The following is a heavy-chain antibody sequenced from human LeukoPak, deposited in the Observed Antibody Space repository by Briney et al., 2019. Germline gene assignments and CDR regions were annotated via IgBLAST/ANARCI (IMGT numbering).Heavy chain of an antibody. J-gene: IGHJ4*02. CDR3: ARGRMTYYYDSSGLGY. Sequence: SGGSLRLSCAASGFTVSSNYMSWVRQAPGKGLEWVSVIYSGGSTYYADSVKGRFTISRDNSKNTLYLQMNSLRAEDTAVYYCARGRMTYYYDSSGLGYWGQGTLVTVSS. V-gene: IGHV3-66*02. D-gene: IGHD3-22*01. CDR2: IYSGGST. CDR1: GFTVSSNY.